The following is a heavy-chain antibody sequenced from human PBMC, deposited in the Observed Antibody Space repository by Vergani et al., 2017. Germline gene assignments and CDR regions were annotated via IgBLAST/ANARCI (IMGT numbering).Heavy chain of an antibody. CDR1: GGSISSSSYY. J-gene: IGHJ3*02. V-gene: IGHV4-39*07. CDR3: ARDLIGDDALDI. CDR2: IYYSGST. Sequence: QLQLQESGPGLVKPSETLSLTCTVSGGSISSSSYYWGWIRQPPGKGLGWIGNIYYSGSTYYNPSLKSRVTISVDTSKNQFSLKLSSVTAADTAVYYCARDLIGDDALDIWGQGTMVTVSS. D-gene: IGHD3-10*01.